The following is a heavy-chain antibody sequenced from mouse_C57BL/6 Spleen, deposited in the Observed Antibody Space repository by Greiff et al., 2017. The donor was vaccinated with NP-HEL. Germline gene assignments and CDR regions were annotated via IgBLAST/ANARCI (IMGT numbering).Heavy chain of an antibody. CDR3: ARTDSSGYVWFAY. D-gene: IGHD3-2*02. J-gene: IGHJ3*01. Sequence: QVQLKQSGPGLVAPSQSLSITCTVSGFSLTSYAISWVRQPPGKGLEWLGVIWTGGGTNYNSAPKSRLSISKDNSKSHVFLKMNSLQTDDTARYYCARTDSSGYVWFAYWGQGTLVTVSA. CDR1: GFSLTSYA. V-gene: IGHV2-9-1*01. CDR2: IWTGGGT.